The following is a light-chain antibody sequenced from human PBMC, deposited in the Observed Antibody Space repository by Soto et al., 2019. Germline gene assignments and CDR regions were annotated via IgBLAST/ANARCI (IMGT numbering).Light chain of an antibody. J-gene: IGKJ1*01. CDR3: QQYHSAPRT. Sequence: DIQMTQSPSSLSASVGDRVTITCRANQDIRYYLAWYQQKQGKVPKLLIYGASTFQSGVPSRFSGSGSGTNFTLTISSRHPEDIATYYGQQYHSAPRTFGQGTMVEIK. CDR2: GAS. CDR1: QDIRYY. V-gene: IGKV1-27*01.